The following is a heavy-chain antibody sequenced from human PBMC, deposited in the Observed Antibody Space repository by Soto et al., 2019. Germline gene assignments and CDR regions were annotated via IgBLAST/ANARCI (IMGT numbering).Heavy chain of an antibody. J-gene: IGHJ6*02. D-gene: IGHD3-16*02. Sequence: QVLLVQSGAEVKKPGASVKVSCKTSGYSFVRYGVSWVRQAPGQGLEWMGWISVYNGITNYARKVQGRVTLTTDTSTDTAYMELRGLKSDDTAMYFCARGYYRLDVWGQGTTIIVSS. CDR3: ARGYYRLDV. V-gene: IGHV1-18*01. CDR1: GYSFVRYG. CDR2: ISVYNGIT.